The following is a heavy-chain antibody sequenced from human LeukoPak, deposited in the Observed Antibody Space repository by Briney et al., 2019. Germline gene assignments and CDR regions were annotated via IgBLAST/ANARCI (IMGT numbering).Heavy chain of an antibody. Sequence: ASVKVSCKASGYTFTRYDIKWVRQATGQGLEWMGCMTPISGNTGYAQKFHGRVTMTRNTTISTAYMELSSLRSGDTPVHYCARGRRIAVASTYYWGQGTLVTVSS. CDR2: MTPISGNT. J-gene: IGHJ4*02. CDR1: GYTFTRYD. CDR3: ARGRRIAVASTYY. D-gene: IGHD6-19*01. V-gene: IGHV1-8*01.